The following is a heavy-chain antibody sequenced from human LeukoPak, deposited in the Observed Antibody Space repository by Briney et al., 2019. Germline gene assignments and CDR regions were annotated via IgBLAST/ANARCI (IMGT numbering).Heavy chain of an antibody. Sequence: SETLSLTCTVSGGSFTNYYWAWVRQSPGKGLEWIGYIFYTGTTYYNPSLKSRLTMSVDASKNQFSLKLTSVTAADTATYYCASRRQSEGLEAWGQGTLVTVSS. J-gene: IGHJ5*02. V-gene: IGHV4-59*01. CDR3: ASRRQSEGLEA. D-gene: IGHD1-1*01. CDR2: IFYTGTT. CDR1: GGSFTNYY.